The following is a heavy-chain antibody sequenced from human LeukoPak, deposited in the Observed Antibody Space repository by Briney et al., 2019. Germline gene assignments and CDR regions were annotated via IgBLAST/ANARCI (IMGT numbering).Heavy chain of an antibody. CDR2: INHSGST. Sequence: SETLSLTCAVYGGSFSGCYGSWIRQPPGKGLEWIGEINHSGSTNYNPSLKSRVTISVDTSKNQFSLKLSSVTAADTAVYYCAVYPYYYYYGMDVWGQGTTVTVSS. CDR1: GGSFSGCY. D-gene: IGHD2-2*01. CDR3: AVYPYYYYYGMDV. V-gene: IGHV4-34*01. J-gene: IGHJ6*02.